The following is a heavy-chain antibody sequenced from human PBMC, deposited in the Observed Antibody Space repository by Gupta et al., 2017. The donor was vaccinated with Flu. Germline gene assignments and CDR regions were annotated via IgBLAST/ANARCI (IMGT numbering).Heavy chain of an antibody. Sequence: EMQLMESGGGLVEPGGSLRLSCSAHGFTFANAWMAWVRQAPGKGLEWVGRMRSLFDGGTTDYAAPVKGRFSISRDENTLYLQLTSLKTEDTAVYFCATDNGGFDSAPNFDHWGRGTLVTVSS. CDR3: ATDNGGFDSAPNFDH. CDR1: GFTFANAW. CDR2: MRSLFDGGTT. V-gene: IGHV3-15*01. J-gene: IGHJ4*02. D-gene: IGHD2-15*01.